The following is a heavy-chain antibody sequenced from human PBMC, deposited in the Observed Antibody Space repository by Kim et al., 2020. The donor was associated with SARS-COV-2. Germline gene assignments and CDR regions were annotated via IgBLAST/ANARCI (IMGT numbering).Heavy chain of an antibody. Sequence: GGSLRLSCAGSGFTFRNAWMSWVRQAPGKGLEWVGRIKIKGDGGTTDYAEPVKGRFTISRDDSKNTLYLQMNSLKTEDTAVYFCASPKVATIWEDVFAVWGLGTMVIVSS. V-gene: IGHV3-15*01. J-gene: IGHJ3*01. CDR1: GFTFRNAW. CDR2: IKIKGDGGTT. D-gene: IGHD5-12*01. CDR3: ASPKVATIWEDVFAV.